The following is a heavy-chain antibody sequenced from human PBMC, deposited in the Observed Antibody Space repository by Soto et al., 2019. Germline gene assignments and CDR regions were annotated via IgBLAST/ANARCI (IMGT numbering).Heavy chain of an antibody. CDR3: AKDTGSSTSCYVDY. CDR2: ISGSGGST. J-gene: IGHJ4*02. V-gene: IGHV3-23*01. D-gene: IGHD2-2*01. CDR1: GFTFSSYI. Sequence: GGSLRLSCAASGFTFSSYIMSWGRQAPGKGLEWVSAISGSGGSTYYADSVKGRFTISRDNSKNTLYLQMNSLRPEDTAVYYWAKDTGSSTSCYVDYWGQGPLVIVAS.